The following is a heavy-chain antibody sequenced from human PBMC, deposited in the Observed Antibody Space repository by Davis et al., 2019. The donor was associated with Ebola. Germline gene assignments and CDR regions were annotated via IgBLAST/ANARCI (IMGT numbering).Heavy chain of an antibody. V-gene: IGHV3-9*01. CDR2: ISWNSGSI. D-gene: IGHD3-10*01. Sequence: PGGSLRLSCAASGFTFDDYAMHWVRQAPGKGLEWVSGISWNSGSIGYADSVKGRFTISRDNAKNSLYLQMNSLRAEDTALYYCAKSKTRQLWFGEFDYWGQGTLVTVSS. CDR3: AKSKTRQLWFGEFDY. J-gene: IGHJ4*02. CDR1: GFTFDDYA.